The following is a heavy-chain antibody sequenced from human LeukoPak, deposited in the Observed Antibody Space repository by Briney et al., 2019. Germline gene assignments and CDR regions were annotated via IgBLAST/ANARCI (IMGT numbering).Heavy chain of an antibody. D-gene: IGHD5-18*01. CDR1: GYSFIDYY. CDR3: AREDTYGEYRPFDF. J-gene: IGHJ4*02. V-gene: IGHV1-2*02. Sequence: ASVKVSCKTSGYSFIDYYIHWVRQAPGQGLEWMGWINPSSGVTKFSQELQDRVTLTRDTSLSTAYMELNSLTFDDTAIYYCAREDTYGEYRPFDFWGQGAPVTVSS. CDR2: INPSSGVT.